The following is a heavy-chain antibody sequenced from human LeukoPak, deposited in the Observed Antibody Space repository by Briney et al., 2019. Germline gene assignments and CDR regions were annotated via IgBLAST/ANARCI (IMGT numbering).Heavy chain of an antibody. CDR1: GGSFSSGSYY. J-gene: IGHJ3*02. CDR3: ARDTYYYDTPDAFDI. D-gene: IGHD3-22*01. Sequence: SETLSLTGTVPGGSFSSGSYYWSWFRHPPGKGLEWIGYIYYSGSTNYNPSLKSRVTISVDTSKNQFSLKLSSVTAADTAVYYCARDTYYYDTPDAFDIWGQGTMVTVSS. V-gene: IGHV4-61*01. CDR2: IYYSGST.